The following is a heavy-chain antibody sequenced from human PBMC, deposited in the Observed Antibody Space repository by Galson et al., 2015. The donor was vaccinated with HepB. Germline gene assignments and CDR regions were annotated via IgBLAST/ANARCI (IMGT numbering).Heavy chain of an antibody. J-gene: IGHJ4*02. CDR2: IYYDENT. CDR1: GGSISNGGYY. CDR3: SRGGMSYDRHIPY. Sequence: TLSLTCTVSGGSISNGGYYWRWIRQPPGKGLEWIGYIYYDENTYYNPSLKSRLTRSVDTFKNQFSLKLTSVTAADTAICFCSRGGMSYDRHIPYWGQGTLVTVSS. V-gene: IGHV4-30-4*01. D-gene: IGHD3-16*01.